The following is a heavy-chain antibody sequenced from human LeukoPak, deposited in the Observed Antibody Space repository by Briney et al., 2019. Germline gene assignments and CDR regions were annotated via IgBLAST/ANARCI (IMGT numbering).Heavy chain of an antibody. D-gene: IGHD3-10*01. V-gene: IGHV4-59*12. CDR1: GGSISSYY. J-gene: IGHJ4*02. CDR3: ARGRSMVRGVIITYGVYFDY. CDR2: IYYSGST. Sequence: SETLSLTCTVSGGSISSYYWSWIRQPPGKGLEWIGYIYYSGSTNYNPSLKSRVTISVDTSKNQFSLKLSSVTAADTAVYYCARGRSMVRGVIITYGVYFDYWGQGTLVTVSS.